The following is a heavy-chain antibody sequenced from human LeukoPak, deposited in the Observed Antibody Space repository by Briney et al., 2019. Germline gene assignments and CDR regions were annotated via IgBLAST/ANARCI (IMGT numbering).Heavy chain of an antibody. CDR2: INAGNGNT. CDR1: GYTFTSYA. CDR3: ARERQQLVLRWFDP. V-gene: IGHV1-3*01. D-gene: IGHD6-13*01. Sequence: AAVTVSCKASGYTFTSYAMHWVRQAPGQRREWMGWINAGNGNTKYSQKFQGRVTITRDTSASTAYLELSSLRSEDTAVYYCARERQQLVLRWFDPWGQGTLVTVSS. J-gene: IGHJ5*02.